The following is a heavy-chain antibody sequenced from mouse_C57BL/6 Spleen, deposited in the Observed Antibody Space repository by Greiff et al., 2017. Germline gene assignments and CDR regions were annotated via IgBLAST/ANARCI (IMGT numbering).Heavy chain of an antibody. CDR2: ISSGSSTI. CDR3: ARPIYYGNYGYAMDY. CDR1: GFTFSDYG. V-gene: IGHV5-17*01. Sequence: EVKLVESGGGLVKPGGSLKLSCAASGFTFSDYGMHWVRQAPEKGLEWVAYISSGSSTIYYADTVKGRFTISRDNAKNTLFLQMTSLRSEDTAMYYCARPIYYGNYGYAMDYWGQGTSVTVSS. D-gene: IGHD2-1*01. J-gene: IGHJ4*01.